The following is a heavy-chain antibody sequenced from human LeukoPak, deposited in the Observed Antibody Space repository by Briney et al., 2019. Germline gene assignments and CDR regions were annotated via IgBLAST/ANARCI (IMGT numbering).Heavy chain of an antibody. CDR3: ARDSHNWNYSGFDP. V-gene: IGHV1-2*02. CDR2: INPNSGGT. J-gene: IGHJ5*02. D-gene: IGHD1-7*01. CDR1: GYTFTSYG. Sequence: GASLKVSCKASGYTFTSYGISWVRQAPGQGLEWMGWINPNSGGTNYAQKFQGRVTMTRDTSISTAYMELSRLRSDDTAVYYCARDSHNWNYSGFDPWGQGTLVTVSS.